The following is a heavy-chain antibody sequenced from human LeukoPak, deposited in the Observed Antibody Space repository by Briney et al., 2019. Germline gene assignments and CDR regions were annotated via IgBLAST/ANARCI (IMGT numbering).Heavy chain of an antibody. Sequence: QPGGSLRLSCAASGISFSTSWMTWVRQAPGKGLEWVANINKGGSETYYVDSVKGRFTISRDNAKNSLFLQMNSLRAEDTAVYYCARGHYDMRVWGQGKTVTVSS. CDR2: INKGGSET. J-gene: IGHJ6*02. CDR3: ARGHYDMRV. CDR1: GISFSTSW. V-gene: IGHV3-7*05.